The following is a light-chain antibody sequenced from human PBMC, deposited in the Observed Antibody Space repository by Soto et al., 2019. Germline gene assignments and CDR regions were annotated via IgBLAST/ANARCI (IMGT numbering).Light chain of an antibody. CDR3: QQFGSSPPAIT. Sequence: EIVLTQSPGTLSLSPGERATLSCRASQSITSTYLAWYQQKPGQAPRLLISGATSRATGIPDRFSGSGSGTDLTHTISILEPEDFAVYYCQQFGSSPPAITFGQGTRLEIK. CDR2: GAT. V-gene: IGKV3-20*01. CDR1: QSITSTY. J-gene: IGKJ5*01.